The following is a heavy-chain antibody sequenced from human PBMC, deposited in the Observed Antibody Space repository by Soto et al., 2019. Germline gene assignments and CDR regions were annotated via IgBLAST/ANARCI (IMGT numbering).Heavy chain of an antibody. Sequence: PSETLSPTCTVSGGSISRRGYLWGWVRQHPGKGLEWIGYIYYSGSTYYNPSLKSRVTISVDTSKNQFSLKLSSVTAADTAVYYCARDRSSIAAAGSFDYWGQGTLVTVSS. V-gene: IGHV4-31*03. D-gene: IGHD6-13*01. CDR2: IYYSGST. CDR3: ARDRSSIAAAGSFDY. CDR1: GGSISRRGYL. J-gene: IGHJ4*02.